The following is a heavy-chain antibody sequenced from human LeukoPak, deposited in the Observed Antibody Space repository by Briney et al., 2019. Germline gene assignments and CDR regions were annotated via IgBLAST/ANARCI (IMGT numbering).Heavy chain of an antibody. CDR1: GGSISSSSYY. V-gene: IGHV4-39*07. J-gene: IGHJ3*02. Sequence: SETLSLTCTVSGGSISSSSYYWGWIRQPPGKGLEWIGSIYYSGSTYYNPSLKSRVTISVDTSKNQFSLKLSSVTAADTAVYYCARDLPATRSTRSTLVSNAFDIWGQGTMVTVSS. CDR3: ARDLPATRSTRSTLVSNAFDI. CDR2: IYYSGST. D-gene: IGHD5/OR15-5a*01.